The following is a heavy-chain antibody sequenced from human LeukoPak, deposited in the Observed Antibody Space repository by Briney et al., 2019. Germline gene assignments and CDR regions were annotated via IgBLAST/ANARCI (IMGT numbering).Heavy chain of an antibody. CDR1: GGSFSGYY. D-gene: IGHD4-17*01. Sequence: SETLSLTCAVYGGSFSGYYWSWIRQPPGKGLEWIGEINHSGSTNYNPSLKSRVTISVDTSKNQFSLKLSSVTAADTVVYYCARLAGITVTRTMDVWGKGTTVTISS. CDR2: INHSGST. CDR3: ARLAGITVTRTMDV. J-gene: IGHJ6*03. V-gene: IGHV4-34*01.